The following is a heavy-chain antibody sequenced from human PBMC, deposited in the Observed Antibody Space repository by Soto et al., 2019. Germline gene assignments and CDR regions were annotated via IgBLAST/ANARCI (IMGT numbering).Heavy chain of an antibody. CDR1: GLTFSGSA. CDR2: IRGKTNNYAT. J-gene: IGHJ4*02. Sequence: SLRLSCAASGLTFSGSAMHWVRQASGKGLEWVGRIRGKTNNYATAYAASVKGRFTISRDDSKNTAYLQMNSLKTEDTAVYYCTRLFDTAAAGFDYWGQGTLVTVSS. D-gene: IGHD6-13*01. V-gene: IGHV3-73*01. CDR3: TRLFDTAAAGFDY.